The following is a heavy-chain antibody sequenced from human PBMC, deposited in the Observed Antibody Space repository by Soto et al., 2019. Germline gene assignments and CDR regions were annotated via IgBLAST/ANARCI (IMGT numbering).Heavy chain of an antibody. J-gene: IGHJ5*02. CDR2: IYYSVST. D-gene: IGHD2-15*01. CDR1: GGSIGSGDYY. Sequence: PSETLSLTCTVSGGSIGSGDYYWSWIRQPPGKGLEWIGYIYYSVSTYYIPSLKSRVTISVDTSKNQFSLKLSSVTAADTAVYYCARLNIVVVVAATFWWFDPWGQGTLVTVSS. V-gene: IGHV4-30-4*01. CDR3: ARLNIVVVVAATFWWFDP.